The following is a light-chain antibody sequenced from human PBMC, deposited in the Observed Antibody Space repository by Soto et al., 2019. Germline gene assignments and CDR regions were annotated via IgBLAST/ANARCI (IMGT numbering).Light chain of an antibody. Sequence: QSALAQPPSASGSPGQSVTISYTGTSSDVGNYNRVSWYQQKPGKAPKLMIYEVTQRPSGVPDRFSGSKSGNTASLTVSGLQAEDEADYYCASHAGDHYVFGTGTKVTVL. CDR1: SSDVGNYNR. CDR3: ASHAGDHYV. J-gene: IGLJ1*01. CDR2: EVT. V-gene: IGLV2-8*01.